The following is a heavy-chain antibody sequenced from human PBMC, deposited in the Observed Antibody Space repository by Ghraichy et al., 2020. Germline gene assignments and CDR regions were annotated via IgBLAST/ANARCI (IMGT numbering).Heavy chain of an antibody. D-gene: IGHD4-17*01. J-gene: IGHJ4*02. CDR3: ATTLGDYSFHFDY. CDR1: GYSFTSYW. V-gene: IGHV5-51*01. CDR2: IYPGDSDT. Sequence: GESLNISCKGSGYSFTSYWIGWVRQMPGKGLEWMGIIYPGDSDTRYSPSFQGQVTISADKSISTAYLQWSSLKASDTAMYYCATTLGDYSFHFDYWGQGTLVTVSS.